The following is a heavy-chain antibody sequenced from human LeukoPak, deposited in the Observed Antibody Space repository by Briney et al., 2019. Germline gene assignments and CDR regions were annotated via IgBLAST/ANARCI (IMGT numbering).Heavy chain of an antibody. CDR1: GGSISRGGYS. CDR2: IYHSGST. CDR3: ARDLLSTAGYFDY. V-gene: IGHV4-30-2*01. D-gene: IGHD6-19*01. Sequence: PSETLSLTCAVSGGSISRGGYSWSWIRQPPGKGLGWIGYIYHSGSTYYNPSLKSRVTISVDRSKNQFSLKLSSVTAADTAVYYCARDLLSTAGYFDYWGQGTLVTVSS. J-gene: IGHJ4*02.